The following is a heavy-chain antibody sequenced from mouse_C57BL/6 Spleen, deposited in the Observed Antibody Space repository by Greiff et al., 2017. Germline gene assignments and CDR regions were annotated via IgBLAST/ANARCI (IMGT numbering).Heavy chain of an antibody. Sequence: EVMLVESGPGMVKPSQSLSLTCTVTGYSITSGYDWHWIRHFPGNKLEWMGYISYSGSTNYNPSLKSRISITHDTSKNHFFLKLNSVTTEDTATYYCARGDGYVFDYWGQGTTLTVSS. CDR2: ISYSGST. V-gene: IGHV3-1*01. CDR1: GYSITSGYD. CDR3: ARGDGYVFDY. D-gene: IGHD2-2*01. J-gene: IGHJ2*01.